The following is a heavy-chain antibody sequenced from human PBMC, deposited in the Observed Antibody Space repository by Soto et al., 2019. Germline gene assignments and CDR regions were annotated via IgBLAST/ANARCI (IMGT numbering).Heavy chain of an antibody. CDR3: ARGDLGSNGVCYTSGYGMDV. Sequence: EVQLVESGGGLVQPGGSLRLSCAASGFTFSTYWMHWVRQAPGKGLVWVSDINSDGSSTNYADSVKGRFTISRDNAKNTLALQMNSLRAEETAVFYCARGDLGSNGVCYTSGYGMDVWGQGTTVTVSS. D-gene: IGHD2-8*01. CDR1: GFTFSTYW. J-gene: IGHJ6*02. CDR2: INSDGSST. V-gene: IGHV3-74*01.